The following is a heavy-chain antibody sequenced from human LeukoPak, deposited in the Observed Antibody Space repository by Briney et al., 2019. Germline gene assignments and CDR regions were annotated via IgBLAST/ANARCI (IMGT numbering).Heavy chain of an antibody. CDR2: IYTSGST. Sequence: SETLSLTCTVSGGSISSYYWSWIRQPAGKGLEWIGRIYTSGSTNYDPSLKSRVTMSVDTSKNQFSLKLSSVTAADTAVYYCARDAAYYYYYYCMDVWGKGTTVTVSS. CDR1: GGSISSYY. J-gene: IGHJ6*03. CDR3: ARDAAYYYYYYCMDV. D-gene: IGHD2-15*01. V-gene: IGHV4-4*07.